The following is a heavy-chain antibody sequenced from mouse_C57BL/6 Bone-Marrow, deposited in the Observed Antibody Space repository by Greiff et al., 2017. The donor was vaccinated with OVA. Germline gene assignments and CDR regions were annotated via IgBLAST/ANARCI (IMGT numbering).Heavy chain of an antibody. CDR3: ARIYYYGSALGY. V-gene: IGHV1-59*01. J-gene: IGHJ3*01. CDR2: IDPSDSYT. D-gene: IGHD1-1*01. Sequence: QVQLQQPGAELVRPGTSVKLSCKASGYTFTSYWMHWVKQRPGQGLEWIGVIDPSDSYTNYNQKFKGKATLTVDTSSSTAYMQLRSLTSEDSAVDYCARIYYYGSALGYWGQGTLVTVSA. CDR1: GYTFTSYW.